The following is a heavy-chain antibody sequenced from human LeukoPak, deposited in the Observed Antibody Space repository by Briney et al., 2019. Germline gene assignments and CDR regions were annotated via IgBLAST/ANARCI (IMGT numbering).Heavy chain of an antibody. D-gene: IGHD6-6*01. Sequence: SETLSLTCTVPGGSISTYYWSWIRQSPGKGLEWIGYIYYSGSTSYNPSLKSRVTISVDTSKNQFSLKLSSVTAADTAVYYCVRESSGEYFQHWGQGTLVTVSS. CDR1: GGSISTYY. J-gene: IGHJ1*01. V-gene: IGHV4-59*01. CDR3: VRESSGEYFQH. CDR2: IYYSGST.